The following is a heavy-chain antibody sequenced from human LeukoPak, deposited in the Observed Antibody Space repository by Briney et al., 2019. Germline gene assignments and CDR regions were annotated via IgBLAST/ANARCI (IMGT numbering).Heavy chain of an antibody. Sequence: ASVKVSCKASGYTFTSFDFNWVRQATGQGLEWMGWMKSNNGHTGYAQKFQGRVTMTRGTSISTAYMELSSLTFEDTAVYYCARGPPNWGMVGYWGQGTLVTVSS. D-gene: IGHD7-27*01. V-gene: IGHV1-8*01. CDR3: ARGPPNWGMVGY. CDR2: MKSNNGHT. CDR1: GYTFTSFD. J-gene: IGHJ4*02.